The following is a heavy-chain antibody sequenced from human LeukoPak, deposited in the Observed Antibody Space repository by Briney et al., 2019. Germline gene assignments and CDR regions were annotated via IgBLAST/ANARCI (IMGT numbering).Heavy chain of an antibody. CDR1: GYSCTSYW. V-gene: IGHV5-51*01. Sequence: GEALIISCKCSGYSCTSYWIGWVRQMPGEGLGGMGIIYPGGCDTRYSPSFQGQVTISADKSISTAYLQWSSLKASDTAMYYCARSMWPRGVAGTAFDYWGQGTLVTVSS. CDR2: IYPGGCDT. J-gene: IGHJ4*02. D-gene: IGHD6-19*01. CDR3: ARSMWPRGVAGTAFDY.